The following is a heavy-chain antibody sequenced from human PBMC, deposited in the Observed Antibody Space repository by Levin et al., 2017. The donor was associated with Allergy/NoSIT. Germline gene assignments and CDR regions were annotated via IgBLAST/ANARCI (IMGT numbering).Heavy chain of an antibody. J-gene: IGHJ3*02. CDR1: GFTFSSYS. CDR2: ISSSSSYI. Sequence: GGSLRLSCAASGFTFSSYSMNWVRQAPGKGLEWVSSISSSSSYIYYADSVKGRFTISRDNAKNSLYLQMNSLRAEDTAVYYCARVGRPWWEPDAFDIWGQGTMVTVSS. V-gene: IGHV3-21*01. CDR3: ARVGRPWWEPDAFDI. D-gene: IGHD1-26*01.